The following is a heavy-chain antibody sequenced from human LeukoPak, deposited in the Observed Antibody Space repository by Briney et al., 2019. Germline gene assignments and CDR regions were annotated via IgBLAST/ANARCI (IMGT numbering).Heavy chain of an antibody. D-gene: IGHD1-26*01. V-gene: IGHV3-48*03. CDR1: GFTFSSYE. CDR2: ISSSGSTI. CDR3: AREGWDLNALDI. J-gene: IGHJ3*02. Sequence: GGSLRLSCAASGFTFSSYEMNWVCQAPGKGLEWVSYISSSGSTIYYADSVKGRFTISRDNAKDSLYLQMSSLRAEDTAIYYCAREGWDLNALDIWGQGTMVTVSP.